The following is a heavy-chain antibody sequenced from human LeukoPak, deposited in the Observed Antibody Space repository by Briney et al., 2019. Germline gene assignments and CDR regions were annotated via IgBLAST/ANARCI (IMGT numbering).Heavy chain of an antibody. CDR1: GFTFSVSA. D-gene: IGHD1-26*01. J-gene: IGHJ4*02. V-gene: IGHV3-23*01. Sequence: GGSLRLSCAASGFTFSVSAMSWVRQAPGKGLEWVSSISGSSGSKFHADSVKGRFTISRDNSKGTLYLQMNSLRAEDTALYYCAKGSKFSGTYYFDYWGQGTLVTVSS. CDR3: AKGSKFSGTYYFDY. CDR2: ISGSSGSK.